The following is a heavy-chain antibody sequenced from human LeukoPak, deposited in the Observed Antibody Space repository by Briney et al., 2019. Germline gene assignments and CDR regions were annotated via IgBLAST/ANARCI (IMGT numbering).Heavy chain of an antibody. CDR1: GFTFSSYA. V-gene: IGHV3-30*04. CDR3: AILSYGDYATDY. D-gene: IGHD4-17*01. Sequence: GGSLRLSCAASGFTFSSYAMHWVRQAPGKGLEWVAVISYDGSNKYYADSVKGRFTISRDNSKNTLYLQMNSLRAEDTAVYYCAILSYGDYATDYWGQGTLVTVSS. J-gene: IGHJ4*02. CDR2: ISYDGSNK.